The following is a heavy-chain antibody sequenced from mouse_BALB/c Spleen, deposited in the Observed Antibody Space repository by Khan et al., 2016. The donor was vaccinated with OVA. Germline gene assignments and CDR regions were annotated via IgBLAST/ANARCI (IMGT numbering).Heavy chain of an antibody. J-gene: IGHJ3*01. V-gene: IGHV1-77*01. CDR3: ARRNYFGYTCAY. CDR2: ISPGSGDT. CDR1: GYTFTDYY. D-gene: IGHD1-2*01. Sequence: QVQLQQSGAELARPGASVKLSCKASGYTFTDYYINWVKQRTGQGLEWIGEISPGSGDTYYTEKFKGKATLTADKSSSPSYMQLSSLTSEVSAVDFCARRNYFGYTCAYWGQGALVTVSA.